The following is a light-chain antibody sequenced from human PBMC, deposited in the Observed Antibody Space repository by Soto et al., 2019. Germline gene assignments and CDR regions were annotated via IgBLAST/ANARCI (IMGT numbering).Light chain of an antibody. V-gene: IGLV2-8*01. J-gene: IGLJ1*01. CDR3: SSYRGSNNFV. CDR1: SSDVGSYNY. Sequence: QSVLTQPRSVSGSPGQSITISCTGSSSDVGSYNYVSWYQQHPGKAPKNIIYEVSRRPSGVPERFSGSKSGNTASLTVSGLQAEDEAHYYCSSYRGSNNFVFGSGTKVTVL. CDR2: EVS.